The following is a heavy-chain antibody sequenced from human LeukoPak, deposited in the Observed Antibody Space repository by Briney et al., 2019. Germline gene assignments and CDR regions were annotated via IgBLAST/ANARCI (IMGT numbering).Heavy chain of an antibody. CDR2: LYSGGST. V-gene: IGHV3-53*01. CDR3: ARNDYSNYGGAFDI. CDR1: GFNFRYFW. J-gene: IGHJ3*02. D-gene: IGHD4-11*01. Sequence: PGGSLRLSCLGSGFNFRYFWMSWVRQAPGKGLEWVSVLYSGGSTYYADSVKGRFTISRDNSKNTLYLQMDNLRAGDTAVYYCARNDYSNYGGAFDIWGQGTMVTVSS.